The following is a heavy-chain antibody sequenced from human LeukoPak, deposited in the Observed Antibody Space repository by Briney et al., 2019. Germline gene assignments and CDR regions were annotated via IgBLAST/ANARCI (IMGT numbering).Heavy chain of an antibody. Sequence: GGSLRLSCAASGFTLSRSWVNWVRHAPGKGRVWGSRIDNDGNRINYADSVKGRFTISRDNAKNTLYLQMNSLRAEDTAVYYCARGSYYDSSALDYWGQGTLVTVSS. V-gene: IGHV3-74*01. D-gene: IGHD3-22*01. J-gene: IGHJ4*02. CDR2: IDNDGNRI. CDR1: GFTLSRSW. CDR3: ARGSYYDSSALDY.